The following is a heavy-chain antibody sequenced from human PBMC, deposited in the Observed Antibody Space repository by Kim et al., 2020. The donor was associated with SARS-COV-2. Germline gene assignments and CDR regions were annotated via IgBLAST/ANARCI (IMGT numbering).Heavy chain of an antibody. D-gene: IGHD1-26*01. V-gene: IGHV3-53*01. CDR1: GFTVSSNY. CDR3: ARGSYSGSYGLKH. CDR2: IYSGAST. Sequence: GGSLRLSCAASGFTVSSNYMSWVRQAPGKGLEWVSVIYSGASTYYADSVKGRFTISRDNSKNTLYLQMNSLRAEDTAVYYCARGSYSGSYGLKHWGQGTLVTVSS. J-gene: IGHJ1*01.